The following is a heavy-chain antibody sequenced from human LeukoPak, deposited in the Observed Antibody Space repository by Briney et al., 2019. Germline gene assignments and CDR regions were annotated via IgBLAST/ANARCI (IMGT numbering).Heavy chain of an antibody. V-gene: IGHV4-39*01. D-gene: IGHD5-18*01. CDR3: ARHDTAIVTDY. J-gene: IGHJ4*02. CDR2: INYSGYT. CDR1: GASISSSYFY. Sequence: SETLSLTCTVSGASISSSYFYWGWIRQPPGKGLEWIGSINYSGYTYHNPSLKSRVTMSVDTSKSQFSLNLSSVTAADTAIYYCARHDTAIVTDYWGQGSLVTVSS.